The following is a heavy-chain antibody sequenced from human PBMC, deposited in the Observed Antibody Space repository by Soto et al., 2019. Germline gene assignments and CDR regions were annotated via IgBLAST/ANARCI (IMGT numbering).Heavy chain of an antibody. Sequence: PSETLALTCTVSGGSISTSAYYWGWIRQAPRKVLEWIASINYSGSTYYNPSLQRRVTISVDTSKNQFSLRLSSVTAAATGIYYCSRHPPEGFDPWGQRTLVTDSS. CDR3: SRHPPEGFDP. V-gene: IGHV4-39*01. CDR2: INYSGST. CDR1: GGSISTSAYY. J-gene: IGHJ5*02.